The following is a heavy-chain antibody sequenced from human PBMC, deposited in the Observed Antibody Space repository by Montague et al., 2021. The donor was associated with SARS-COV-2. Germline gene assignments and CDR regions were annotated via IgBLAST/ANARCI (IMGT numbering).Heavy chain of an antibody. CDR1: GVSVSNRYTH. CDR2: IDYGGSP. D-gene: IGHD3-10*01. Sequence: SETLSLTCTVSGVSVSNRYTHWSWIRQSPGKGLEWIGRIDYGGSPNYSPPLHSRVTISLDTSKNQLSLRLNSATAADTAVYYCATYWQGGSGRGSWGQGTLATVSS. V-gene: IGHV4-61*01. CDR3: ATYWQGGSGRGS. J-gene: IGHJ5*02.